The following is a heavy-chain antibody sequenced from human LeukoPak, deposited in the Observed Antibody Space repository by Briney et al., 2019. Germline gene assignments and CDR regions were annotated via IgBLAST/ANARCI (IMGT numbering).Heavy chain of an antibody. D-gene: IGHD6-19*01. J-gene: IGHJ6*03. CDR1: GFTFSDYY. Sequence: NSGGSLRLSCAASGFTFSDYYMSWIRQAPGKGLEWVSYISSSGSTIYYADSVKGRFTISRDNARNSLYLQMNSLRAEDTAVYYCARGGRNKDSSGWYDYYYYYMDVWGKGTTVTISS. V-gene: IGHV3-11*01. CDR2: ISSSGSTI. CDR3: ARGGRNKDSSGWYDYYYYYMDV.